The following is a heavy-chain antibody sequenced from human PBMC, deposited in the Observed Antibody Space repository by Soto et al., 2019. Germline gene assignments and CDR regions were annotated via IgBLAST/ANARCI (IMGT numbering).Heavy chain of an antibody. D-gene: IGHD3-10*01. Sequence: GGSLRLSCAASGFTFSSYAMSWVRQAPGKGLEWVSAISGSGGSTYYADSVKGRFTISRDNSKNTLYLQMNSLRAEDTAVYYCAKDRVRGVIHNWFDPWGQGTLVTVSS. CDR2: ISGSGGST. CDR3: AKDRVRGVIHNWFDP. V-gene: IGHV3-23*01. J-gene: IGHJ5*02. CDR1: GFTFSSYA.